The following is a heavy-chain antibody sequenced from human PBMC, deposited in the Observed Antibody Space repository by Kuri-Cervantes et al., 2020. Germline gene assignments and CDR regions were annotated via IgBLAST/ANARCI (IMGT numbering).Heavy chain of an antibody. CDR1: GYTFTNYG. D-gene: IGHD4/OR15-4a*01. J-gene: IGHJ4*02. Sequence: ASVKVSCKASGYTFTNYGITWMRQAPGQGLEWMGWMNPNSGNTGYAQKFQGRVTMTRNTSISTAYMELSSLRSEDTAVYYCARGPFYGGDYWGQGTLVTVSS. CDR3: ARGPFYGGDY. CDR2: MNPNSGNT. V-gene: IGHV1-8*02.